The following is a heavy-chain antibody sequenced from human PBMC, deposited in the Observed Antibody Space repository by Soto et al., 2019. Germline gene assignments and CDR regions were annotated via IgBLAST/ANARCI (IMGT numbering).Heavy chain of an antibody. Sequence: ASVKVSCKASGGTFSSYAISWVRQAPGQGLEWMGGIIPIFGTANYAQKFQGRVTITADESTSTAYMELSSLRSEDTAVYFCASERSAQYFDYWGQGTLVTVSS. J-gene: IGHJ4*02. CDR2: IIPIFGTA. CDR3: ASERSAQYFDY. D-gene: IGHD1-26*01. V-gene: IGHV1-69*13. CDR1: GGTFSSYA.